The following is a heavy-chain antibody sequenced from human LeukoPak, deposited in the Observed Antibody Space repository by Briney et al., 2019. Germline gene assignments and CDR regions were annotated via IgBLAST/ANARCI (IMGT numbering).Heavy chain of an antibody. CDR2: IYYGGST. J-gene: IGHJ4*02. Sequence: TLSLTCTVSGGSISSGGYYWSWIRQHPGKGLEWIGCIYYGGSTYYNSSLKSRVTISVDTSKNQFSLKLSSVTAADTAVYYCARGRYYYDSSDFDCWGQGTLVTVSS. D-gene: IGHD3-22*01. CDR3: ARGRYYYDSSDFDC. V-gene: IGHV4-31*03. CDR1: GGSISSGGYY.